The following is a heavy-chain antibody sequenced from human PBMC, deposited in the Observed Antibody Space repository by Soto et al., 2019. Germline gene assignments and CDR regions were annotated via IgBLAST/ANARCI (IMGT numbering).Heavy chain of an antibody. CDR3: ARGVFLDYGANDRSFHH. D-gene: IGHD4-17*01. CDR2: ISGSGGST. CDR1: GFTFSSYA. V-gene: IGHV3-23*01. Sequence: PGGSLRLSCAASGFTFSSYAMSWVRQAPGKGLEWVSAISGSGGSTYYADSVKGRFTISRDNSKNTLYLQMNSLRAEDTAVYYCARGVFLDYGANDRSFHHWGQGTLVTVSS. J-gene: IGHJ1*01.